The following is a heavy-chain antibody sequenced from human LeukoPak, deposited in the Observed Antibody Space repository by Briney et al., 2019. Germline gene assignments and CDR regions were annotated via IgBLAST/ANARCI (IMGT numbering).Heavy chain of an antibody. Sequence: GGSLRLSCAASGFTFSSYAMSWVRQAPGKGLEWVSAIIGSGGSTYYADSVKGRFTISRDNSKNTLYLQMNSLRAEDTAVYYCAKDISGWYVDQYYYYGMDVWGQGTTVTVSS. D-gene: IGHD6-19*01. J-gene: IGHJ6*02. V-gene: IGHV3-23*01. CDR3: AKDISGWYVDQYYYYGMDV. CDR1: GFTFSSYA. CDR2: IIGSGGST.